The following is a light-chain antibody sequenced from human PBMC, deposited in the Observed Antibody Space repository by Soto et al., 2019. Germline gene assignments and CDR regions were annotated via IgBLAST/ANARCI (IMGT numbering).Light chain of an antibody. CDR1: QNINSNY. Sequence: EIVLTQSPGTLSLSPGERATLSCRASQNINSNYLAWYQRKPGQAPGLLIYDTSNRATGVPDRFSDSGSGTDFTLTISRLEPEDFAVYYCQQYGTSPRTFGGGTKVEIK. J-gene: IGKJ4*01. V-gene: IGKV3-20*01. CDR2: DTS. CDR3: QQYGTSPRT.